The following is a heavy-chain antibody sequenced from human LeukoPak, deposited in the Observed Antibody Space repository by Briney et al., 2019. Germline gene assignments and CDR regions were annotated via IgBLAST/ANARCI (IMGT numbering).Heavy chain of an antibody. J-gene: IGHJ4*02. CDR2: INPNSGGT. CDR3: ARDVAGELPGGY. CDR1: GGTFSSYA. Sequence: ASVKVSCKASGGTFSSYAISWVRQAPGQGLEWMGWINPNSGGTNYAQKFQGRVTMTRDTSISTAYMELSGLRSDDTAVYYCARDVAGELPGGYWGQGTLVTVSS. D-gene: IGHD1-26*01. V-gene: IGHV1-2*02.